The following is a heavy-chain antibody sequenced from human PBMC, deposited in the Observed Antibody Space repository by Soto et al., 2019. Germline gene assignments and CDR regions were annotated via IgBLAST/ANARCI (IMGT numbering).Heavy chain of an antibody. J-gene: IGHJ6*02. D-gene: IGHD3-3*01. CDR3: AKAGGFLEWLYPLTDYYGMDV. CDR1: GFTFSSYG. V-gene: IGHV3-30*18. Sequence: GGSLRLSCAASGFTFSSYGMHWVRQAPGKGLEWVAVISYDGSNKYYADSVKGRFTISRDNSKNTLYLQMNSLRAEDTAVYYCAKAGGFLEWLYPLTDYYGMDVWGQGST. CDR2: ISYDGSNK.